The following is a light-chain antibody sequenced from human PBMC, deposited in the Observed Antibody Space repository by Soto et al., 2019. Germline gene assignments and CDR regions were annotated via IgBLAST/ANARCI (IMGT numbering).Light chain of an antibody. V-gene: IGLV4-69*01. CDR3: QTWATGIRV. CDR2: LNSDGSH. J-gene: IGLJ3*02. CDR1: SGHSSYA. Sequence: QPALTQSPSASASLGASVKVTCTLSSGHSSYAIAWHQQQPEKGPRYLMKLNSDGSHNKGDGIPDRFSGSSSGAERYLTISSLQSEDEADYYCQTWATGIRVFGGGTQLTVL.